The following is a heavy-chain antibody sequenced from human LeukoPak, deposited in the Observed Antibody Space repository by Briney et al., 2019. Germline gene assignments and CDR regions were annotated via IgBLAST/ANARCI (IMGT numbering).Heavy chain of an antibody. Sequence: GASVKVSCKASGGTFSSYAISWVRQAPGQGLEWMGGIIPIFGTANYAQKFQGRVTITADKSTSTAYMELSSLRSEDTAVYYCARVSGDYVPWRGAFDIWGQGTMVTVSS. CDR3: ARVSGDYVPWRGAFDI. D-gene: IGHD4-17*01. CDR1: GGTFSSYA. CDR2: IIPIFGTA. J-gene: IGHJ3*02. V-gene: IGHV1-69*06.